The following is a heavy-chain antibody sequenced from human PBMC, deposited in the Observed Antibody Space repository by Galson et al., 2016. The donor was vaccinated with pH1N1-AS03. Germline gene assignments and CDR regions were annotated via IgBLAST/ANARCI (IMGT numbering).Heavy chain of an antibody. CDR2: IYPGDSDT. V-gene: IGHV5-51*01. CDR3: ARDAGTDHFDH. D-gene: IGHD6-13*01. J-gene: IGHJ4*02. Sequence: QSGAEVKKPGESLKISCKGSGYSFARYWIGWVRQMPGKGLEWMGVIYPGDSDTRYSPSFQGLVTISVDKTFNTAYLQWGSLEASDTAMYYCARDAGTDHFDHWGQGTLVTVPS. CDR1: GYSFARYW.